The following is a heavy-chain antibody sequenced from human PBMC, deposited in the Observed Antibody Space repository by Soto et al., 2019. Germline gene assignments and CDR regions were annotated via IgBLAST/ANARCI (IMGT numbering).Heavy chain of an antibody. CDR3: GTCADCYGMDV. CDR2: ISGSGGST. J-gene: IGHJ6*02. V-gene: IGHV3-23*01. Sequence: GGSLRLSCAASGFTFSSYAMSWVRQAPGKGLEWVSAISGSGGSTYYADSVKGRFTISRDNSKNTLYLQMNSLRAEDTAVFSCGTCADCYGMDVWGRGTTVTVSS. CDR1: GFTFSSYA.